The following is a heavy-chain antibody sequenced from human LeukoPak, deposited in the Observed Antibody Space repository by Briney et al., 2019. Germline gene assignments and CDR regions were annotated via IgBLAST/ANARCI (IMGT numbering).Heavy chain of an antibody. CDR3: VRDFDWGPDY. V-gene: IGHV1-2*02. Sequence: GASVKVSCEASGFTFTDHYLHWVRQVPGQGLEWMGWINGKSGATFYAQKFQDRITVTRDTSISTMCLEVNRLTTDDTAVYYCVRDFDWGPDYWGQGTLVAVSS. J-gene: IGHJ4*02. CDR2: INGKSGAT. D-gene: IGHD3-9*01. CDR1: GFTFTDHY.